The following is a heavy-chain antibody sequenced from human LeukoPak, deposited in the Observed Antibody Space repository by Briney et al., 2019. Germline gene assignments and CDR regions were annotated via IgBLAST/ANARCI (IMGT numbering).Heavy chain of an antibody. D-gene: IGHD3-10*01. CDR3: ARRSYGVPFDP. CDR1: GASINSGTYY. V-gene: IGHV4-39*01. CDR2: FSYSGSI. J-gene: IGHJ5*02. Sequence: SETLSLTCTVSGASINSGTYYWGWVRQPPGKGLEWIGTFSYSGSIYYNPSLKSRVTISVDMSKNQFSLELTSVTAADTAVYYCARRSYGVPFDPWGQGILVTVSS.